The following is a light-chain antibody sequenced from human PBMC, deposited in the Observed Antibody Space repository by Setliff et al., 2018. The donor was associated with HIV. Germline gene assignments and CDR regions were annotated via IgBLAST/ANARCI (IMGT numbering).Light chain of an antibody. CDR1: SSDVGGYDY. V-gene: IGLV2-14*03. CDR2: DVH. CDR3: SSYTASRALV. J-gene: IGLJ3*02. Sequence: QSALPQPASVSGSPGQSITISCTGSSSDVGGYDYVAWYQQHPGKTPELLIFDVHNRPSGVSHRFSGSKSGNTASLTISGLQAEDEADYYCSSYTASRALVFGGGTKVTVL.